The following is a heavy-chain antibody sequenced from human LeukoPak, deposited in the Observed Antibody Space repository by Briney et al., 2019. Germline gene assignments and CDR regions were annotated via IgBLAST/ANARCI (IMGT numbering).Heavy chain of an antibody. Sequence: GRSLRLSCAGSGFALKSYSLTWVRQAPGKGLEWVAAISYDGSNKYYADSVKGRFTISRDDSKNTLYLQMNSLRAEDTAVYYCARDRGSDGGIYYYYGMDVWGQGTSVTVSS. CDR2: ISYDGSNK. CDR1: GFALKSYS. CDR3: ARDRGSDGGIYYYYGMDV. J-gene: IGHJ6*02. D-gene: IGHD3-16*01. V-gene: IGHV3-30*03.